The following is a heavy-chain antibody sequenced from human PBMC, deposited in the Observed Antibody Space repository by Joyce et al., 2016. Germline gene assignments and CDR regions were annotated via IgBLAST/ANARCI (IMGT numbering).Heavy chain of an antibody. Sequence: QVQLVESGGGVVQPGTSLRLSCAASGFTFSSYGMHWVRQAPGKGLGGVAVIADYGSLDYYADSVKGRFTISRDNSKNTLYLQMNGLRGEDTALYYCAKDPYRYSNYGDSWGQGTLVIVSS. CDR2: IADYGSLD. D-gene: IGHD4-11*01. CDR3: AKDPYRYSNYGDS. CDR1: GFTFSSYG. J-gene: IGHJ4*02. V-gene: IGHV3-30*18.